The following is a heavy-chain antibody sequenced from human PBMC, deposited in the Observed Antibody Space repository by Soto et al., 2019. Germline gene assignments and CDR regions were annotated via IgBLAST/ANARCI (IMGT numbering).Heavy chain of an antibody. CDR2: IIPIFGTA. D-gene: IGHD6-13*01. CDR3: VVGKSSSWYYFDY. J-gene: IGHJ4*02. CDR1: GGTFSNYG. V-gene: IGHV1-69*13. Sequence: SVKVSCKASGGTFSNYGISWVRQAPGQGLEWMGGIIPIFGTANYAQKFQGRVTITADESTSTGYMEVSSLRSEDTAVYYCVVGKSSSWYYFDYWAQGTQVTVSS.